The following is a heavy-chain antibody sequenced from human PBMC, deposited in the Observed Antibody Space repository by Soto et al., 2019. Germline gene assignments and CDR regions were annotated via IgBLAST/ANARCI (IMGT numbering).Heavy chain of an antibody. J-gene: IGHJ5*02. CDR1: GDSVSSNSAA. Sequence: SQTLSLTCAISGDSVSSNSAAWNWIRQSPSRGLEWLGRTYYRSKWYNDYAVCVKSRITINPDTSKNQFSLQLNSVTPENPAENYCAREADSSNPIENWFDPWGRGTRVTVSS. CDR2: TYYRSKWYN. CDR3: AREADSSNPIENWFDP. V-gene: IGHV6-1*01. D-gene: IGHD6-13*01.